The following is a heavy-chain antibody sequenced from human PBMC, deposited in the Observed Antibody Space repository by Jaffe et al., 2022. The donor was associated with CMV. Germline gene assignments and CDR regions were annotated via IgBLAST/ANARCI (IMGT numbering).Heavy chain of an antibody. D-gene: IGHD6-13*01. V-gene: IGHV3-64D*06. CDR1: GFTFSSSV. CDR2: ISSNGGST. Sequence: EVQLVESGGGLVQPGGSLRLSCLASGFTFSSSVMHWVRQAPGKGLEYVSAISSNGGSTYYADSVKGRFTISRDNSKNTLYLQMSSLRAEDTAVYYCVKVQGGRIEAAGTRVNDYWGQGTLVTVSS. J-gene: IGHJ4*02. CDR3: VKVQGGRIEAAGTRVNDY.